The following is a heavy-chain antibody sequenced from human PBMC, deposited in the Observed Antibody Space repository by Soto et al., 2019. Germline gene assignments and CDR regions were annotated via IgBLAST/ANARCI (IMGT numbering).Heavy chain of an antibody. V-gene: IGHV3-21*01. Sequence: PGGSLRLSCAASGFTFSSYSMNWVRQAPGKGLEWVSSISSSSSYIYYADSVKGRFTISRDNAKNSLYLQMNSLRAEDTAVYYCARASGSGYYYDYWGQGTLVTVS. CDR1: GFTFSSYS. D-gene: IGHD3-22*01. CDR3: ARASGSGYYYDY. J-gene: IGHJ4*02. CDR2: ISSSSSYI.